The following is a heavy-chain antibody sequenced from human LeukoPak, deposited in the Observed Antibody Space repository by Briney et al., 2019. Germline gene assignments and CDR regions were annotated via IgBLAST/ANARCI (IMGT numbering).Heavy chain of an antibody. V-gene: IGHV5-51*01. D-gene: IGHD3-10*01. Sequence: GESLKISCKGSGYGFTSYWIGWVRQMPGKGLEWMGIIYPGDSDTRYSPSFQGQVTISADKSISTAYLQWSSLKASDTAMYYCARHEAYYYGSGSSQQYYYYMDVWGKGTTVTVSS. CDR3: ARHEAYYYGSGSSQQYYYYMDV. CDR2: IYPGDSDT. J-gene: IGHJ6*03. CDR1: GYGFTSYW.